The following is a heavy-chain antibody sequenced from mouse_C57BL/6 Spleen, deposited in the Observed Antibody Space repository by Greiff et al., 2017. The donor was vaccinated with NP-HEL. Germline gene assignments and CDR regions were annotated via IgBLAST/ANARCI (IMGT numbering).Heavy chain of an antibody. V-gene: IGHV5-12*01. D-gene: IGHD2-3*01. CDR3: ARSLYDGYLDY. CDR1: GFTFSDYY. CDR2: ISNGGGST. Sequence: EVMLVESGGGLVQPGGSLKLSCAASGFTFSDYYMYWVRQTPEKRLEWVAYISNGGGSTYYPDTVKGRFTISRDNAKNTLYLQMSRLKSEDTAMYYCARSLYDGYLDYWGQGTTLTVSS. J-gene: IGHJ2*01.